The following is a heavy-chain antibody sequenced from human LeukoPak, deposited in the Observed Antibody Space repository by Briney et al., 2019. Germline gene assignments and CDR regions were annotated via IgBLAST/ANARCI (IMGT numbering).Heavy chain of an antibody. CDR3: AKVAAVAGYGY. V-gene: IGHV3-23*01. J-gene: IGHJ4*02. D-gene: IGHD6-19*01. Sequence: GGSLRLSCAASGFTFSSYGMHWVRQAPGKGLEWVSAISGSGGSTYYADSVKGRFTISRDNSKNTLYLQMNSLRAEDTAVYYCAKVAAVAGYGYWGQGTLVTVSS. CDR1: GFTFSSYG. CDR2: ISGSGGST.